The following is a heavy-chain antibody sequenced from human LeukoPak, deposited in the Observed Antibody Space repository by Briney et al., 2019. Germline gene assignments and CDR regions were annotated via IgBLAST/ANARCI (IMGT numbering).Heavy chain of an antibody. CDR3: AKDYESGSYYYFDY. D-gene: IGHD1-26*01. Sequence: GGSLRLSCAASGFTSSTYAMSWVRQAPGKGLEWVSAISGSGGSTYYADSVKGRFTISRDNSKNTLYLQMNSLRAEDTAVYYCAKDYESGSYYYFDYWGQGTLVTVSS. CDR2: ISGSGGST. V-gene: IGHV3-23*01. J-gene: IGHJ4*02. CDR1: GFTSSTYA.